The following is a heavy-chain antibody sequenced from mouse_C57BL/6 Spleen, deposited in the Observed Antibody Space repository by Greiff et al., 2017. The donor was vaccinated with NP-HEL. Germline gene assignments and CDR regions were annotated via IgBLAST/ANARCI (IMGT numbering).Heavy chain of an antibody. CDR2: IYPGDGDT. V-gene: IGHV1-80*01. J-gene: IGHJ2*01. Sequence: VKLQESGAELVKPGASVKISCKASGYAFSSYWMNWVKQRPGKGLEWIGQIYPGDGDTNYNGKFKGKATLTADKSSSTAYMQLSSLTSEDSAVYFCAREDSSGFDYWGQGTTLTVSS. CDR1: GYAFSSYW. CDR3: AREDSSGFDY. D-gene: IGHD3-2*02.